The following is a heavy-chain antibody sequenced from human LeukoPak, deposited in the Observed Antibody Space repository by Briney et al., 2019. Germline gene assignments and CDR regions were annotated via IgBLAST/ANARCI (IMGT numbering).Heavy chain of an antibody. CDR1: GYTFTSYG. V-gene: IGHV1-18*04. CDR3: ARELGYCSGGSCGWFDP. D-gene: IGHD2-15*01. Sequence: ASVKVSCKASGYTFTSYGISWVRQAPGQGHEWMGWISAYNGNTNYAQKLQGRVTMTTGTSTSTAYMELRSLRSDDTAVYYCARELGYCSGGSCGWFDPWGQGTLVTVSS. J-gene: IGHJ5*02. CDR2: ISAYNGNT.